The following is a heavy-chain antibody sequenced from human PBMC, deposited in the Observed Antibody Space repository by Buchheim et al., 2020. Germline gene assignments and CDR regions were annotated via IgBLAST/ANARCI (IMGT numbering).Heavy chain of an antibody. J-gene: IGHJ4*02. CDR1: GFIFSNYW. CDR2: IYSDWTNT. D-gene: IGHD5-24*01. CDR3: ARGGGSGKLDY. V-gene: IGHV3-74*01. Sequence: EVQLVESGGGLVQPGGSLRLSCAASGFIFSNYWMHWVRQAPGKGLVWVSLIYSDWTNTNYADSVKGRLTIPRDNAKSTLYLQMNSLRAEDTAVYYCARGGGSGKLDYWGQG.